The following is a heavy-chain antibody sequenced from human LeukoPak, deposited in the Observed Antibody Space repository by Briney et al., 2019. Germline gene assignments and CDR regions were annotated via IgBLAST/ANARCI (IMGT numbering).Heavy chain of an antibody. V-gene: IGHV4-39*01. D-gene: IGHD3-10*01. CDR3: ARRSRILLWFGELLSFDY. J-gene: IGHJ4*02. Sequence: SETLSLTCTVSGGSISSSSYYWGWIRQPPGKGLEWIGSIYYSESTYYNPSHKSRVTISVDTSKNQFSLKLSSVTAADTAVYYCARRSRILLWFGELLSFDYWGQGTLVTVSS. CDR2: IYYSEST. CDR1: GGSISSSSYY.